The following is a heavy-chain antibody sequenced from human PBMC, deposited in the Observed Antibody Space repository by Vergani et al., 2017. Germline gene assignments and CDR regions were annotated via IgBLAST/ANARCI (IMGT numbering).Heavy chain of an antibody. CDR2: ITPQNGGT. V-gene: IGHV1-2*02. CDR3: VRGGTFDWLST. Sequence: QVQLVQSGAEVKKPGAAVKVSCKASGYYFTDNYLHWVQQAPGQGLEWMGRITPQNGGTQYAEKFKGRVTMTRDTSITTAYMELTSLTSDYTAVYYCVRGGTFDWLSTWGQGTLVTVSS. D-gene: IGHD3-9*01. J-gene: IGHJ5*02. CDR1: GYYFTDNY.